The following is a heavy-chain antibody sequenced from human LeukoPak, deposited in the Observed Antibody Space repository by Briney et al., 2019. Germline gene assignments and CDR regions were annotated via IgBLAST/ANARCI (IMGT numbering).Heavy chain of an antibody. Sequence: SETLSLNCTVSGGSISSYYWSWIRQPPGQGLEWIAYIHSSGYTNYNPSLKSRVTISVDTSKNQLSLKVTSVTAADTAVYYCAKRQGPNSGSYDYFDPWGQGTLVTVSS. J-gene: IGHJ5*02. CDR2: IHSSGYT. CDR3: AKRQGPNSGSYDYFDP. D-gene: IGHD1-26*01. CDR1: GGSISSYY. V-gene: IGHV4-4*09.